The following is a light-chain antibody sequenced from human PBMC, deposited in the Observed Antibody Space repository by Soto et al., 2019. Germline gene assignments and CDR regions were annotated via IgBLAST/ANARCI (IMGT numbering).Light chain of an antibody. CDR3: QQSYSTPWT. Sequence: DIQMTQSPSSLSASVGDRVTITCRASQSIISYLNWDQQKPGKAPKLLIYAASNLQSGVPSRFSGSGSGTDFTLTISSLQPEDSATYYCQQSYSTPWTFGQGTDVETK. CDR1: QSIISY. V-gene: IGKV1-39*01. J-gene: IGKJ1*01. CDR2: AAS.